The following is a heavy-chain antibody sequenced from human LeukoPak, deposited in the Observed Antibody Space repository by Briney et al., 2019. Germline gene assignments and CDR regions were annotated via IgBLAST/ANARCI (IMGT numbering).Heavy chain of an antibody. CDR2: IYHSGST. Sequence: PSETLSLTCTVSGGSISSGGYYWSWIRQPPGKGLEWIGYIYHSGSTYYNPSLKSRVTISVDRSKNQFSLKLSSVTAADTAVYYCATLVGATLGQHWGQGTLVTVSS. CDR3: ATLVGATLGQH. V-gene: IGHV4-30-2*01. CDR1: GGSISSGGYY. J-gene: IGHJ1*01. D-gene: IGHD1-26*01.